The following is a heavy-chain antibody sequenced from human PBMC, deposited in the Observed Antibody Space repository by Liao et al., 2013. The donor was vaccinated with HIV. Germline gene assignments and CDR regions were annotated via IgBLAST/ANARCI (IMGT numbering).Heavy chain of an antibody. CDR1: GGSFSGYY. D-gene: IGHD2-2*01. Sequence: QVQLQQWGAGLLKPSETLSLTCAVYGGSFSGYYWSWIRQPAGKGLEWIGRIYTSGSTNYNPSLKSRVTMSVDTSKNQFSLKLSSVTAADTAVYYCRGVVVPAARDYYYYYMDVWGKGTTVTVSS. J-gene: IGHJ6*03. CDR3: RGVVVPAARDYYYYYMDV. CDR2: IYTSGST. V-gene: IGHV4-59*10.